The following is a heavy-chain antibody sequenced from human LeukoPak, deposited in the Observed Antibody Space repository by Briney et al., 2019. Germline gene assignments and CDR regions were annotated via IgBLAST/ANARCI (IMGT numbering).Heavy chain of an antibody. J-gene: IGHJ4*02. CDR1: GYSFTSYW. Sequence: GESLKISCKGSGYSFTSYWIGWVRQMPGKGLEWMGIIYPGDSDTRYSPSFQGQVTISADKSISTAYLQWSSLKASDTAMYYCARRYSYGSGSYPGRYYFDYWGQGTLVTVSS. V-gene: IGHV5-51*01. D-gene: IGHD3-10*01. CDR3: ARRYSYGSGSYPGRYYFDY. CDR2: IYPGDSDT.